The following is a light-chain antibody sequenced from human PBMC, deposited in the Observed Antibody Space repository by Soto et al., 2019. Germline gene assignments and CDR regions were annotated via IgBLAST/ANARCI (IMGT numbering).Light chain of an antibody. CDR1: QSVTSSF. Sequence: EIVLTQSPGTLSLSPGERATLTCRASQSVTSSFLAWYQQKPGQAPRLLMYGVSSRATGIPDRFSGSGSGTDFTLTISRLEPEDFAVYYCQQYGSSPLTFGPGTQVDIK. CDR2: GVS. V-gene: IGKV3-20*01. J-gene: IGKJ3*01. CDR3: QQYGSSPLT.